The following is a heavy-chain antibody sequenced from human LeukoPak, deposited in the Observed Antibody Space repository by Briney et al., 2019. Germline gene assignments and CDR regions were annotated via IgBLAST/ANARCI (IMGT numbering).Heavy chain of an antibody. CDR1: GYTFTSYY. J-gene: IGHJ4*02. V-gene: IGHV1-46*01. CDR3: AKDRDTGIGAYSWGYFDY. Sequence: GASVKVSCKASGYTFTSYYIHWVRQTPGQGLEWMGIIYPGGGSTSYAQKFQGRVTMTRDMSTSTVYMELNSLRAEDTAVYYCAKDRDTGIGAYSWGYFDYWGQGTLVTVSS. CDR2: IYPGGGST. D-gene: IGHD5-18*01.